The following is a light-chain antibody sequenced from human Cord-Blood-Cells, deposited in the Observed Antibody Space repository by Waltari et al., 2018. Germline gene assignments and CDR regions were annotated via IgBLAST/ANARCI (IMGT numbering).Light chain of an antibody. Sequence: DIQMTQSPSTLSASVGDRVTITCRASQSISSWLAWYQQKPGKAPKLLIYDASSLESGVPSRCSGSGSGTEFTLTISSLQPDDFATYYCQQYNSSPWTFGQGTKVEIK. CDR1: QSISSW. V-gene: IGKV1-5*01. J-gene: IGKJ1*01. CDR3: QQYNSSPWT. CDR2: DAS.